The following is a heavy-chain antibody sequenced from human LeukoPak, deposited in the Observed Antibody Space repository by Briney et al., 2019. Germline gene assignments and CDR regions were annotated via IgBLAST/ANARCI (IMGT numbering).Heavy chain of an antibody. V-gene: IGHV1-46*01. CDR2: INPSGGST. J-gene: IGHJ3*02. Sequence: ASVKVSCKASGYTFTSYYMHWVRQAPGQGLEWMGIINPSGGSTSYAQKFQGRVTMTRDMSTSTVYMELSSLRSEDTAVYYCARNLGPSERFLQPGAFDIWGQGTMVTVSS. CDR1: GYTFTSYY. D-gene: IGHD3-16*01. CDR3: ARNLGPSERFLQPGAFDI.